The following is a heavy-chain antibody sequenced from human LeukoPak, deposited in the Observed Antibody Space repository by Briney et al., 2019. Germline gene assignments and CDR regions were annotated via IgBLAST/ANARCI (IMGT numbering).Heavy chain of an antibody. CDR2: ISGSGDST. J-gene: IGHJ4*02. CDR3: ARRSGIAVAGAFDY. V-gene: IGHV3-23*01. Sequence: GGSLRLSCAASGFTFSNYAMRWVRQAPGKGLEWVSGISGSGDSTYYADSVKGRFTISRDNSKNTLYLQMNSLRAEDTAVYYCARRSGIAVAGAFDYWGQGTLVTVSS. D-gene: IGHD6-19*01. CDR1: GFTFSNYA.